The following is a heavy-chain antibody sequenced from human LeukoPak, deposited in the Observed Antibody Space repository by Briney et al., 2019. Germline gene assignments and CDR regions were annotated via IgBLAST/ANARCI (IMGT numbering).Heavy chain of an antibody. V-gene: IGHV1-2*02. CDR1: GYTFTSYY. CDR3: AGSEARGWYYFDY. CDR2: INPNSGGT. J-gene: IGHJ4*02. D-gene: IGHD6-19*01. Sequence: ASVKVSCKASGYTFTSYYMHWVRQAPGQGLEWMGWINPNSGGTNYAQKFQGRVTMTRDTSISTAYMELSRLRSDDTAVYYCAGSEARGWYYFDYWGQGTLVTVSS.